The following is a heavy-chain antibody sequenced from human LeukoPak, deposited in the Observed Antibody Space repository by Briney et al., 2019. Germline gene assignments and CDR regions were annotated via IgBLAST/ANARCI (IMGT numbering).Heavy chain of an antibody. V-gene: IGHV3-23*01. D-gene: IGHD3-10*01. CDR3: ARAEMIITMVRFSRYYFDY. J-gene: IGHJ4*02. Sequence: GGSLRLSCAASGFTFSSYGMSWVRQAPGKGLEWVSAISGSGGSTYYADSVKGRFTISRDNSKNTLYLQMNSLRAEDTAVYYCARAEMIITMVRFSRYYFDYWGQGTLVTVSS. CDR1: GFTFSSYG. CDR2: ISGSGGST.